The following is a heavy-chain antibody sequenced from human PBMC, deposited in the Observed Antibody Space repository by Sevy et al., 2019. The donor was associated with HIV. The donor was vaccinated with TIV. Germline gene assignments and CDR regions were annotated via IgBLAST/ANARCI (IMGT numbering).Heavy chain of an antibody. Sequence: GGSLRLSCAASGFIFSSYWMSWVRQAPGKGLEWVANINQDGSEKQYVDSVKGRFSISRDNAKNSLYLQMNSLRAEDTAVYYCAGGGCSSTRCHQVGDWFDSWGQGTLVTVSS. CDR1: GFIFSSYW. V-gene: IGHV3-7*01. CDR2: INQDGSEK. CDR3: AGGGCSSTRCHQVGDWFDS. D-gene: IGHD2-2*01. J-gene: IGHJ5*01.